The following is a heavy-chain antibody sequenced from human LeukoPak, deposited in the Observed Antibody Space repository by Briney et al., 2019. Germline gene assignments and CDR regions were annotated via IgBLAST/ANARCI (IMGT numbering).Heavy chain of an antibody. J-gene: IGHJ6*03. CDR2: IYTSGST. Sequence: SETLSLTCTVSGGSISSGSYYWTWIRQPAGKGLEWIGRIYTSGSTNYNPSLKSRVTISVDTSKNQFSLRLSSVTAADTAVYYCAYGPNWNYYYYYYIDVWGKGTTVTVSS. D-gene: IGHD1-1*01. CDR3: AYGPNWNYYYYYYIDV. CDR1: GGSISSGSYY. V-gene: IGHV4-61*02.